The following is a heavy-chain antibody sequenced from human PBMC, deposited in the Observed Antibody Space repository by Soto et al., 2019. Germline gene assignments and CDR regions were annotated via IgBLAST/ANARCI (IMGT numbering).Heavy chain of an antibody. Sequence: QVQLVQSGAEVKKPGYSVKVSCKASGGTFSSYAISWVGQAPGQGLEWMGGIIPIFGTANYAQKFQGRVTITADESTSTAYMELSSLRSEDTAVYYCARASGDSSGYYYAHWGQGTLVTVSS. J-gene: IGHJ4*02. CDR2: IIPIFGTA. V-gene: IGHV1-69*12. CDR1: GGTFSSYA. CDR3: ARASGDSSGYYYAH. D-gene: IGHD3-22*01.